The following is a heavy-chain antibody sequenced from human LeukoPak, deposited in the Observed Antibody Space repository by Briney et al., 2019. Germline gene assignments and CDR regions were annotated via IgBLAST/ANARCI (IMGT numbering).Heavy chain of an antibody. V-gene: IGHV1-18*01. Sequence: GASVKASCKASGYTFTSYGISWVRQAPGQGFEWMGGISAYNGNTNYAQKLQGRVTMTTDTSTSTAYMELRSLRSDDTAVYYCARVYSSGWYGYYYYGMDVWGQGTTVTVSS. CDR1: GYTFTSYG. CDR3: ARVYSSGWYGYYYYGMDV. J-gene: IGHJ6*02. CDR2: ISAYNGNT. D-gene: IGHD6-19*01.